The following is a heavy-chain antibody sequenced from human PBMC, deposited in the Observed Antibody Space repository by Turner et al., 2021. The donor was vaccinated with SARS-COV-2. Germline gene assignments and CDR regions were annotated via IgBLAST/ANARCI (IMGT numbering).Heavy chain of an antibody. CDR2: IKTDGSSK. CDR3: ARRGPHTGWSFDY. V-gene: IGHV3-7*01. CDR1: GFTFSDYW. Sequence: EVQLVESGGGLVQSGGSLRLSCAGSGFTFSDYWMGWVRQAPGKGLEWVANIKTDGSSKYYVDSVKDRFTTSRDNAKNSLYLQMYSLRAEDTAVYYCARRGPHTGWSFDYWGQGTLVTVSS. J-gene: IGHJ4*02. D-gene: IGHD6-19*01.